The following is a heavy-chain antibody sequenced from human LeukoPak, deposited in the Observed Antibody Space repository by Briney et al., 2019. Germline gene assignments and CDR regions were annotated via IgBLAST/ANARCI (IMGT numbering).Heavy chain of an antibody. V-gene: IGHV3-23*01. CDR3: ARDQSIYGDYGPMEVFDY. Sequence: HPSETLSLTCTVSGGSISSSSYYWGWIRQPPGKGLEWVSTISGSGGNTYYAGSVKGRFTISRDNSKNALYLHMNSLRAEDTAVFYCARDQSIYGDYGPMEVFDYWGQGTLVTVSS. CDR1: GGSISSSSYY. J-gene: IGHJ4*02. CDR2: ISGSGGNT. D-gene: IGHD4-17*01.